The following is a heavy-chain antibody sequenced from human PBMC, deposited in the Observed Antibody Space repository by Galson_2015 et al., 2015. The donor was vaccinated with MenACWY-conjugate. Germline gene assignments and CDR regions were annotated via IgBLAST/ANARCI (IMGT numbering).Heavy chain of an antibody. Sequence: SLRLSCAASGFTFSKCAMSWVRQAPGKGLEWVSGISASGGDIDYAHSVQGRFTISRDNSKNTVYLQMNSLRAEDTAVYHCAKGANYYDSSGKRYDAFDIWGQGTMVTVSS. J-gene: IGHJ3*02. CDR3: AKGANYYDSSGKRYDAFDI. V-gene: IGHV3-23*01. CDR1: GFTFSKCA. D-gene: IGHD3-22*01. CDR2: ISASGGDI.